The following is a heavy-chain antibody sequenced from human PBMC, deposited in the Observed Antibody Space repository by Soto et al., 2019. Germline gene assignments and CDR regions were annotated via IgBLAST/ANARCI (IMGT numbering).Heavy chain of an antibody. Sequence: QVQLVQSGAEVKKPGSSVKVSCKASGDTFSSYAISWVRQAPGQGLEWMGGIIPILGTPNYAQKFQGRVTITADKSTSTAYMELSSLRSEDTAVYYCARNRFSYGDLLDYWGQGTLVTVSS. CDR2: IIPILGTP. V-gene: IGHV1-69*06. D-gene: IGHD4-17*01. J-gene: IGHJ4*02. CDR3: ARNRFSYGDLLDY. CDR1: GDTFSSYA.